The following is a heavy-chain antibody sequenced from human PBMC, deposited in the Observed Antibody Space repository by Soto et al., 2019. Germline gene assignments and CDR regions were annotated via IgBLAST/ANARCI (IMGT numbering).Heavy chain of an antibody. CDR1: GYTFTSYD. J-gene: IGHJ6*03. D-gene: IGHD5-18*01. CDR2: MNPNSGNT. CDR3: ARARTWIQLWLPYYYYMDV. Sequence: ASVKVSCKASGYTFTSYDINWVRQATGQGLEWMGWMNPNSGNTGYAQKFQGRVTMTRNTSISTAYMELSSLRSEDTAVYYCARARTWIQLWLPYYYYMDVWGKGTTVIVSS. V-gene: IGHV1-8*01.